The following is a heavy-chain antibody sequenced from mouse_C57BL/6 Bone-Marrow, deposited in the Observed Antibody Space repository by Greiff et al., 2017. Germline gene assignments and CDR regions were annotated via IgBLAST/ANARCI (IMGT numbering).Heavy chain of an antibody. V-gene: IGHV1-19*01. CDR1: GYTFTDYY. J-gene: IGHJ3*01. CDR2: INPYNGGT. Sequence: EVQLVESGPVLVKPGASVKMSCKASGYTFTDYYMNWVKQSHGKSLEWIGVINPYNGGTSYNQKFKGKATLTVDKSSSTAYMELNSLTSEDSAVYYCSYGNYGPFAYWGQGTLGTVSA. CDR3: SYGNYGPFAY. D-gene: IGHD2-1*01.